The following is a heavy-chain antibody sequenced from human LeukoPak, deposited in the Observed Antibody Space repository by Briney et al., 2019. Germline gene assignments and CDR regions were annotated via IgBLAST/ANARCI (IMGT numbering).Heavy chain of an antibody. CDR2: INPNTGGT. V-gene: IGHV1-2*02. Sequence: GASVKVSCKASGYTLTGYYLHWVRQAPGQGLEWMGWINPNTGGTNYAQKFQGRVTMTRDTSISTAYMELSRLRSDDTALYYCARDRIGIWPEAFDIWGQGTMVTVSS. D-gene: IGHD2/OR15-2a*01. CDR3: ARDRIGIWPEAFDI. CDR1: GYTLTGYY. J-gene: IGHJ3*02.